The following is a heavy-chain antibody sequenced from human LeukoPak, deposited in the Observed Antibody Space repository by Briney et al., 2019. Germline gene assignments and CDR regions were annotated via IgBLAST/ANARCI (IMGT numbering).Heavy chain of an antibody. Sequence: GGSLRLSCAASGFTFTHYWMTWVRQAPGKELEWVAHIKEDGSERSYVDSVKGRFTISRDNAKNSLYLQMSSLRAEDTAVYYCARRMAGLGSPFDSWGQGTLVTVSS. V-gene: IGHV3-7*01. CDR1: GFTFTHYW. J-gene: IGHJ4*02. D-gene: IGHD2-2*03. CDR2: IKEDGSER. CDR3: ARRMAGLGSPFDS.